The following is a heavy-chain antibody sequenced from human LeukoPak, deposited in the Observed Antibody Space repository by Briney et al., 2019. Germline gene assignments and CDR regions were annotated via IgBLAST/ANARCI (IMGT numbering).Heavy chain of an antibody. V-gene: IGHV3-66*01. D-gene: IGHD1/OR15-1a*01. CDR1: GFTVSSNY. CDR3: GRDLTVEQSRMEV. CDR2: VFSDGTT. Sequence: GGSLRLSCAASGFTVSSNYMNWVRQAPGKGLEWVSTVFSDGTTYYADSVKGRFTISRDNSKNTLYLQMSSVRDEDTAVYYWGRDLTVEQSRMEVWGQGNTVPVS. J-gene: IGHJ6*01.